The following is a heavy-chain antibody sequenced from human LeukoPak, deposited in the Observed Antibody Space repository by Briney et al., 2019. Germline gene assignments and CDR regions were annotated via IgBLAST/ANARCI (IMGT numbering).Heavy chain of an antibody. J-gene: IGHJ4*02. Sequence: ASVKVSCKASGYTFTSYAMNWVGQAPGQGREWMGWINTNTGNPTYVQGFTGRLVFSLDTSVSTAYLQISSLKAEDTAVYYCARELCVRGSGSYCPFDYWGQGTLVTVSS. D-gene: IGHD3-10*01. CDR3: ARELCVRGSGSYCPFDY. CDR1: GYTFTSYA. CDR2: INTNTGNP. V-gene: IGHV7-4-1*02.